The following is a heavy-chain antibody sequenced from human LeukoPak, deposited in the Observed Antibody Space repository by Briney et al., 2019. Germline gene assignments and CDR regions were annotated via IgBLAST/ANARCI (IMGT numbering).Heavy chain of an antibody. CDR2: IYPGDSDT. CDR1: GYIFTSYW. CDR3: ASCILQDDAFDI. J-gene: IGHJ3*02. V-gene: IGHV5-51*01. D-gene: IGHD3-9*01. Sequence: GESLKISCQGSGYIFTSYWIGWVRQLPGKGLEWMGIIYPGDSDTRYSPSFQGQVTISADKSISTAYLQWSSLKASDTAMYYCASCILQDDAFDIWGQGTMVTVSS.